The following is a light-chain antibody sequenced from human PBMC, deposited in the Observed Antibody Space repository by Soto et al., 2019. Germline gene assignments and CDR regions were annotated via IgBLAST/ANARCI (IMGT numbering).Light chain of an antibody. J-gene: IGKJ3*01. V-gene: IGKV1-12*01. CDR1: KHVGSW. CDR2: VSS. CDR3: QQTHIFPPT. Sequence: QMTQSPSSVSASVGDRVTITCRASKHVGSWLGWYQQKPGKAPRLLISVSSTLQSGVPSRFSGSGSGTSFTLSISSLQPEDFATYYCQQTHIFPPTFGPGTTVDI.